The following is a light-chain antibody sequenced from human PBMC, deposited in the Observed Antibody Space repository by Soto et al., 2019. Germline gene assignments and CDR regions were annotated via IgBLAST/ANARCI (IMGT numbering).Light chain of an antibody. J-gene: IGKJ5*01. CDR2: GAS. V-gene: IGKV3D-15*02. Sequence: EIVMTQSPATLSVSPGERATLSCRASHSVSSNLAWYQQKPGQAPRLLIYGASTRATGIPARFSGSGSGTDFTLTISSLQPEDFAVYYCLQDYNLPITFGQGTRLEIK. CDR3: LQDYNLPIT. CDR1: HSVSSN.